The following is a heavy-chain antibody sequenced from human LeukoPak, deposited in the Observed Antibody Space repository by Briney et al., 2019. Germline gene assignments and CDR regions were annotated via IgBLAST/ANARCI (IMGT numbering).Heavy chain of an antibody. D-gene: IGHD3-3*01. CDR1: GFTFSSYW. CDR2: IKQDGSEK. Sequence: GGSLRLSCAASGFTFSSYWMSWVRQAPGKGLEWVANIKQDGSEKYYVDSVKGRFTISRDNAKNSLYLQMNSLRAEDTAVYYCARPYYDFWSGYWSPYYFDYWGQGTLVTVSS. CDR3: ARPYYDFWSGYWSPYYFDY. J-gene: IGHJ4*02. V-gene: IGHV3-7*01.